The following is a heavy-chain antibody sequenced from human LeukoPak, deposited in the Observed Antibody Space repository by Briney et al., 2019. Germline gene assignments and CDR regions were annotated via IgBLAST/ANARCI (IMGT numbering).Heavy chain of an antibody. V-gene: IGHV3-23*01. J-gene: IGHJ4*02. CDR1: GFNFSSYA. CDR3: AKDRSDSSRWYAGSH. CDR2: ISDTGIST. Sequence: GGSLRLSCAASGFNFSSYAMSWVRQVPGEGLEWVAAISDTGISTYYADSVKGRFTISRDNSKNTLYLQMNSLRGEDTAVYYCAKDRSDSSRWYAGSHWGQGTLVTVSS. D-gene: IGHD6-13*01.